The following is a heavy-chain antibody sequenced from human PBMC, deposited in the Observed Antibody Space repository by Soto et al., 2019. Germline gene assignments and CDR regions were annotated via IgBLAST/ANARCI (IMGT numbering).Heavy chain of an antibody. V-gene: IGHV3-74*01. CDR1: GFTFSSDW. Sequence: GGSLRLSCAASGFTFSSDWMHWVRQAPGKGLVWVSRINTDGSDTSYADSVKGRFTISRDNSKNTLYLQMNSLRAEDTAVYYCAREPGIAALWGQGTLVTVSS. D-gene: IGHD6-13*01. CDR2: INTDGSDT. CDR3: AREPGIAAL. J-gene: IGHJ4*02.